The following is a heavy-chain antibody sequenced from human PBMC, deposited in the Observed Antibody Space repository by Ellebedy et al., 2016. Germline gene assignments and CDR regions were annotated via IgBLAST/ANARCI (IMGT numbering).Heavy chain of an antibody. CDR2: ISYSGST. V-gene: IGHV4-39*01. CDR3: ARHGTLLVKGQFDS. Sequence: SETLSLTCSVSGGSISSGSSYWGWIRQPPGKGLEWIGSISYSGSTNYNPSLKSRVTISVGTSMNQFSLRLDSVTAADTALYYCARHGTLLVKGQFDSWGQGTLVTVSP. D-gene: IGHD1-1*01. CDR1: GGSISSGSSY. J-gene: IGHJ4*02.